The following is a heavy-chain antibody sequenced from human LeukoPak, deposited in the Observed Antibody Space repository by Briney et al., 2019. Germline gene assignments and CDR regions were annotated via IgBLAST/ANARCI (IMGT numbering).Heavy chain of an antibody. CDR1: GFTFTDYL. V-gene: IGHV3-11*01. CDR3: ARVRRGGDSRYFDY. Sequence: PGGSLRLSCAASGFTFTDYLMGWIRQAPGKGLEWVSHISRLGDTIDYADSVKGRFTISRDNAKNSLYLRMNSLRAEDTAVYFCARVRRGGDSRYFDYWGQGALVTVSS. CDR2: ISRLGDTI. J-gene: IGHJ4*02. D-gene: IGHD2-21*02.